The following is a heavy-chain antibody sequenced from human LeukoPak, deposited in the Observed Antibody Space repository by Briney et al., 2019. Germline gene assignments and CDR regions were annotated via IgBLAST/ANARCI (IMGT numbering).Heavy chain of an antibody. J-gene: IGHJ4*02. D-gene: IGHD2-2*01. CDR2: IYYSGST. V-gene: IGHV4-59*01. CDR1: GGSISSYY. Sequence: SETLSLTCTVSGGSISSYYWSWIRQPPGEGLEWIGYIYYSGSTNYNPSLKSRVTISVDTSKNQFSLKLSSVTAANTAVYYCARDLPGYCSSTSCYPRYWGQGTLVTVSS. CDR3: ARDLPGYCSSTSCYPRY.